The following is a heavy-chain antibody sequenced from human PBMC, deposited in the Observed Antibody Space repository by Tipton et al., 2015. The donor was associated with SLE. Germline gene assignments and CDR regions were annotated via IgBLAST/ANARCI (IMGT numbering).Heavy chain of an antibody. CDR3: ARDPPSAYYYGMDV. J-gene: IGHJ6*02. CDR2: IYYSGNT. CDR1: GGSISVYY. V-gene: IGHV4-59*12. Sequence: TLSLTCTVSGGSISVYYWNWIRQAPGKGLEWIGYIYYSGNTNYNPSLKSRVTMSVDTSKNQFSLKLSSVTAADTAVYYCARDPPSAYYYGMDVWGQGTTVTVSS.